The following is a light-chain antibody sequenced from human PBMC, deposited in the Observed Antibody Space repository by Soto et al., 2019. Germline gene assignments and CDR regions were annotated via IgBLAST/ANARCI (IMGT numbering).Light chain of an antibody. J-gene: IGKJ1*01. V-gene: IGKV1-39*01. CDR1: QSISTY. Sequence: DIRLTQSPPSLSASVGDRVTISCQASQSISTYLMWYQQKPGKAPNLLIYGASGLQNGVPSRFTGSGSGTEFSLTISGLQPEDSGTYYCQQSSITPRSFGQGTKVEI. CDR2: GAS. CDR3: QQSSITPRS.